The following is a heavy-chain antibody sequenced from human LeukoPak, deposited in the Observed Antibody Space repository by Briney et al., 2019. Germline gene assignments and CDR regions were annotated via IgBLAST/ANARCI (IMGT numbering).Heavy chain of an antibody. Sequence: SGTLSLTCAVSGGSITSGNWWTWVRQSPGKGLEWIGEIHHGGTTNYNPSLKSRVTISVDKSKNQFSLKLNSVTAADTAVYYCAKKDYYYMDVWGKGTTVTVSS. CDR1: GGSITSGNW. CDR3: AKKDYYYMDV. CDR2: IHHGGTT. J-gene: IGHJ6*03. V-gene: IGHV4-4*02.